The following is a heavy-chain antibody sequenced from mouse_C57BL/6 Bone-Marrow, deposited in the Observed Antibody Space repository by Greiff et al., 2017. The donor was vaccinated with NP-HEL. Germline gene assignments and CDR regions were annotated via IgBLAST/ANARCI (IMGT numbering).Heavy chain of an antibody. CDR3: ASRGSYYYGPHWYFDD. V-gene: IGHV1-55*01. J-gene: IGHJ1*03. D-gene: IGHD1-1*01. CDR1: GYTFTSYW. Sequence: QVQLQQPGAELVKPGASVKMSCKASGYTFTSYWITWVKQRPGQGLEWIGDIYPGSGSTKYNEKFKSKATLTVDTSSSTAYMQLISLTSEDSAVYYCASRGSYYYGPHWYFDDWGTGTTVTVSS. CDR2: IYPGSGST.